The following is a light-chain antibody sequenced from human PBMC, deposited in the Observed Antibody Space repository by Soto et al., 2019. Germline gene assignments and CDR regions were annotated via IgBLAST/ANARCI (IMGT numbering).Light chain of an antibody. CDR2: EVS. CDR1: SSDVGGYNY. J-gene: IGLJ2*01. Sequence: QSALTQPASVSGSPGQSITISCTGTSSDVGGYNYVSWYQQHPGKAPKLMIYEVSNRPSGVSSRFSGSKSGNTASLTISGLQAEDEADYYCSSYTSSNTHVVFGGGTKLTVL. CDR3: SSYTSSNTHVV. V-gene: IGLV2-14*01.